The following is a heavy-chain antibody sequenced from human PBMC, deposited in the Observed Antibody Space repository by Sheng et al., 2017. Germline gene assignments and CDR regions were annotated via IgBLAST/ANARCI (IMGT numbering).Heavy chain of an antibody. J-gene: IGHJ4*02. V-gene: IGHV4-34*01. Sequence: QVQLQQWGAGLLKPSETLSLTCAVYGGSFSGYYWSWIRQPPGKGLEWIGEINHSGSTNYNPSLKSRVTISVDTSKNQFSLKLSSVTAADTAVYYCARRTGYSSSWYRYWGQGTLVTVSS. CDR1: GGSFSGYY. CDR2: INHSGST. CDR3: ARRTGYSSSWYRY. D-gene: IGHD6-13*01.